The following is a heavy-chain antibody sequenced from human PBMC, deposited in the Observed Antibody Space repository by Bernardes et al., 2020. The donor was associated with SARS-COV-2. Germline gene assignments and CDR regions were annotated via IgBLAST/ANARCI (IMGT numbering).Heavy chain of an antibody. CDR1: GGSISDYY. J-gene: IGHJ4*02. Sequence: SETLSLTCTVSGGSISDYYWSWIRQSPGKGLEWIGYIYYSGSTIYNPSLKSRVTISVDTSKNQFSLKLSSVTAADTAVYYCARHRCSRTRCYGNIFDYWGQGTRVTVSS. V-gene: IGHV4-59*08. CDR2: IYYSGST. D-gene: IGHD2-2*01. CDR3: ARHRCSRTRCYGNIFDY.